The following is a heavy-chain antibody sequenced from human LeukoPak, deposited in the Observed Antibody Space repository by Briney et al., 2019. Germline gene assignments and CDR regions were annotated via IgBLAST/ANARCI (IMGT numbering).Heavy chain of an antibody. V-gene: IGHV3-43*02. J-gene: IGHJ4*02. CDR3: AKGTASRLALDY. CDR1: GFTFEDYA. D-gene: IGHD6-19*01. CDR2: ISGDGGST. Sequence: GGSLRLSXAASGFTFEDYAMHWVRQAPGKGLEWVSLISGDGGSTYYADSVKGRFTISRDNSKNSLYLQMNSLRTEDTALYYCAKGTASRLALDYWGQGTLVTVSS.